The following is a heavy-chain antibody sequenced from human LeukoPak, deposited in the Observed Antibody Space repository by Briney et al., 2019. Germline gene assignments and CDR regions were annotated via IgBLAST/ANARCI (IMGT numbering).Heavy chain of an antibody. V-gene: IGHV4-61*02. J-gene: IGHJ4*02. D-gene: IGHD3-22*01. CDR2: ISSSGST. CDR1: GDSISSGDYY. Sequence: PSETLSLTCTVSGDSISSGDYYWSWIRQPAGKGLEWIGRISSSGSTNYNPSLKSRVTISVDTSKNQFSLKLSSVTAADTAVYFCARGPYSYDSSGAFDIWGQGTLVTVSS. CDR3: ARGPYSYDSSGAFDI.